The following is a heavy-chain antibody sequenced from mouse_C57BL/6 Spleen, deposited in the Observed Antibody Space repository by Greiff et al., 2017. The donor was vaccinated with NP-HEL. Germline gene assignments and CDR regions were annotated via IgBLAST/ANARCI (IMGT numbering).Heavy chain of an antibody. CDR3: ARHEILYGSSYDYYFDY. CDR1: GYTFTEYT. Sequence: QVQLQQSGAELVKPGASVKLSCKASGYTFTEYTIHWVKQRSGQGLEWIGWFYPGSGSIKYNEKFKDKATLTADKSSSTVYMELSRLTSEDSAVYFCARHEILYGSSYDYYFDYWGQGTTLTVSS. CDR2: FYPGSGSI. J-gene: IGHJ2*01. D-gene: IGHD1-1*01. V-gene: IGHV1-62-2*01.